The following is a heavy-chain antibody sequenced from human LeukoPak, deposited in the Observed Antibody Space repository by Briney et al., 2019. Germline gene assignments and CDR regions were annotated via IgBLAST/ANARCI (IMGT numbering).Heavy chain of an antibody. D-gene: IGHD4-11*01. CDR2: INHSGST. J-gene: IGHJ5*02. CDR1: GGSFSGYY. V-gene: IGHV4-34*01. Sequence: SETLSLTCAVYGGSFSGYYWSWIRQPPGKGLEWIGEINHSGSTNYNPSLKSRVTISVDTSKNQFSLKLSSVTAADTAVYYCARDWGTTVTTDWFDPWGQGTLVTVSS. CDR3: ARDWGTTVTTDWFDP.